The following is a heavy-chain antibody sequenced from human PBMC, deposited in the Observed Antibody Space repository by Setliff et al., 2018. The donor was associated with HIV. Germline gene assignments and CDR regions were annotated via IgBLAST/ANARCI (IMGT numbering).Heavy chain of an antibody. CDR3: ASGRVRQSRKFGGVIVLPPFDY. CDR2: IHHSGST. Sequence: SETLSLTCTVSGGSISDSDFYWSWIRQHPGKALEWIGYIHHSGSTFYNPSLKSRLTISIDTSKSQFSLRLSSVTAADTAVYYCASGRVRQSRKFGGVIVLPPFDYWGQGTLVTVSS. V-gene: IGHV4-31*02. J-gene: IGHJ4*02. D-gene: IGHD3-16*02. CDR1: GGSISDSDFY.